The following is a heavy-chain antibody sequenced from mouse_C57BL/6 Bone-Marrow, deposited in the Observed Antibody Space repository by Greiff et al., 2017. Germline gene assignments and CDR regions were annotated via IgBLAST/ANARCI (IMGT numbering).Heavy chain of an antibody. V-gene: IGHV1-15*01. Sequence: VKLVESGAELVRPGASVTLSCKASGYTFTDYEMHWVKQTPVHGLEWIGAIDPETGGTAYNQKFKGKAILTADKSSSTAYMELRSLTSEDSAVYYCTRPPLRSDWGQGTTLTVSS. J-gene: IGHJ2*01. D-gene: IGHD1-1*01. CDR1: GYTFTDYE. CDR3: TRPPLRSD. CDR2: IDPETGGT.